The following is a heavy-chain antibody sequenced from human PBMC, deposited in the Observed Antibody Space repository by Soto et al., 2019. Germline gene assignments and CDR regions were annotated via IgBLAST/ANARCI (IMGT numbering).Heavy chain of an antibody. V-gene: IGHV3-21*01. Sequence: GGSLRLSCAASGFTFSAYNMNWVRQAPGKGLEWVSSISSSSSSIYYADSVKGRFTISRDNAKTSLYLQMNSLRAEDTAVYYCARADYYDSSAYYFSGWFDPWGQGTLVTVSS. J-gene: IGHJ5*02. D-gene: IGHD3-22*01. CDR2: ISSSSSSI. CDR1: GFTFSAYN. CDR3: ARADYYDSSAYYFSGWFDP.